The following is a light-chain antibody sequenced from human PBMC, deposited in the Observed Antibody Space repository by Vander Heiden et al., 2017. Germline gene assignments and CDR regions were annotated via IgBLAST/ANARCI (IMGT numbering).Light chain of an antibody. J-gene: IGLJ2*01. Sequence: SVLTQPPSVSGAPGQRVTISCTGSSSNIGAGYDVHWYQQLPGTAPKLLIYGNSNRPSGVPDRFSGSKSGTSASLAITGLQAEDEADYYCQSYDSSLRRVVFGGGTKLTVL. CDR2: GNS. V-gene: IGLV1-40*01. CDR3: QSYDSSLRRVV. CDR1: SSNIGAGYD.